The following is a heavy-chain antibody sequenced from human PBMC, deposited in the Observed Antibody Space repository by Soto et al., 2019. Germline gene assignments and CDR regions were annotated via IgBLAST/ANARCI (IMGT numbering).Heavy chain of an antibody. D-gene: IGHD2-2*01. V-gene: IGHV3-23*01. CDR3: AKDHNPPRDIVVVPAACDY. Sequence: EVQLLESGGGLVQPGGSLRLSCAASGFTFSSYAMSWVRQAPGKGLEWVSAISGSGGSTYYADSVKGRFTISRDNSKNTLYLQMNSLRADDTAVYYCAKDHNPPRDIVVVPAACDYWGQGPLVTVSS. J-gene: IGHJ4*02. CDR2: ISGSGGST. CDR1: GFTFSSYA.